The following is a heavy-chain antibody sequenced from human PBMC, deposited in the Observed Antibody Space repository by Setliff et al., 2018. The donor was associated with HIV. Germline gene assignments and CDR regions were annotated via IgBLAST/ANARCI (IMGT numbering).Heavy chain of an antibody. D-gene: IGHD3-22*01. CDR2: ISSSSSYI. CDR3: AKDRYYDSSGSPFDY. Sequence: LRLSCAASGFTFSSYSMNWVRQAPGKGLEWVSSISSSSSYIYYADSVKGRFTISRDNSKNTLYLQMNSLRAEDTAVYYCAKDRYYDSSGSPFDYWGQGTLVTVSS. J-gene: IGHJ4*02. CDR1: GFTFSSYS. V-gene: IGHV3-21*04.